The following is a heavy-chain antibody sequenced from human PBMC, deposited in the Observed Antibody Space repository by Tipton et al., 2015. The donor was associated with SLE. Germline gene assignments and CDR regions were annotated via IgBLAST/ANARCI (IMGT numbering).Heavy chain of an antibody. D-gene: IGHD5-12*01. V-gene: IGHV1-2*06. Sequence: QSGPEVKKPGASVKVSCKASGYTFTGYYMHWVRQAPGQGLEWMGRIKPNSGGTNYAQKFQGRVTMTRDTSISTAYMELNRLRSDDTAVYYCAIGIYNGYDFDYWGQGTLVTVSS. CDR3: AIGIYNGYDFDY. CDR2: IKPNSGGT. CDR1: GYTFTGYY. J-gene: IGHJ4*02.